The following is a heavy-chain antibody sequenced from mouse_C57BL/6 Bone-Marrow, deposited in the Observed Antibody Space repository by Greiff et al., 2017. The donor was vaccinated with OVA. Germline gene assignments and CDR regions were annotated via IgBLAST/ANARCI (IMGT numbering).Heavy chain of an antibody. Sequence: QVQLQQSGPGLVQPSQSLSITCTVSGFSLTSYGVHWVRQSPGKGLEWLGVIWRGGSTDYNAAFISRLSISKDNSKSQVFFKMNSLQADDTAIYYCATPWGFAYWGQGTLVTVSA. CDR1: GFSLTSYG. V-gene: IGHV2-2*01. CDR2: IWRGGST. J-gene: IGHJ3*01. CDR3: ATPWGFAY.